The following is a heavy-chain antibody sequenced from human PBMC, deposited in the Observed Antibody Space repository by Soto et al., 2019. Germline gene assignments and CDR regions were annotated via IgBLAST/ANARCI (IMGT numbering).Heavy chain of an antibody. J-gene: IGHJ1*01. V-gene: IGHV3-53*04. CDR2: IYSGGST. D-gene: IGHD6-19*01. CDR3: ARDDGSSGWSSVGYFQH. CDR1: GFTVSSNY. Sequence: EVQLVESGGGLVQPGGSLRLSCAASGFTVSSNYMSWVRQAPGKGLEWVSVIYSGGSTYYADSVKGRFTISRHNSKNTRYLQMNSLRAEDTAVYYCARDDGSSGWSSVGYFQHWGQGTLVTVSS.